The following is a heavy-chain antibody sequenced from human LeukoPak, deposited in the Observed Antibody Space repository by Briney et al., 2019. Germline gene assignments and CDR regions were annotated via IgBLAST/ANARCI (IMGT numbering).Heavy chain of an antibody. V-gene: IGHV1-2*02. CDR1: GYTFTGYY. J-gene: IGHJ3*02. Sequence: GASVKVSCKASGYTFTGYYMHWVRQAPGQGLEWMGWINPNSGGTNYAQKFQGRVTMTRDTSISTAYMELSRLRSDDTAVYYCASEVEMAVPPAFDIWGQGTMVTVSS. CDR2: INPNSGGT. CDR3: ASEVEMAVPPAFDI. D-gene: IGHD5-24*01.